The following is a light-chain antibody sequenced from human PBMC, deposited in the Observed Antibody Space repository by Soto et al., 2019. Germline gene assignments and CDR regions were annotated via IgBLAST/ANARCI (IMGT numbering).Light chain of an antibody. J-gene: IGKJ4*01. CDR2: DAS. CDR3: HQYNSYHT. CDR1: QSVNSW. Sequence: DIQVTHSPSTLSAFVGYRVTITCRASQSVNSWLAWYQQRPGKAPKLLIYDASTLESGVPSRFSGSGSGTEFTLTISSLQPDDFATYYCHQYNSYHTFGGGIKVDI. V-gene: IGKV1-5*01.